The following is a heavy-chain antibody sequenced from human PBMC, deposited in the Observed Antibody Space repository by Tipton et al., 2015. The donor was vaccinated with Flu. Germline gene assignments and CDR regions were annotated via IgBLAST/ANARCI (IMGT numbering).Heavy chain of an antibody. Sequence: LRLSCVISGDSVSSNVATWNWIRQSPSRGLEWLGKTYQRSMWHHIYAVSLKGRITITPDTSRNQFSLQLNSMTPDDTAVYYCARGSGSGPKDWFDPWGQGTQVTVSA. CDR1: GDSVSSNVAT. D-gene: IGHD3-10*01. CDR2: TYQRSMWHH. CDR3: ARGSGSGPKDWFDP. V-gene: IGHV6-1*01. J-gene: IGHJ5*02.